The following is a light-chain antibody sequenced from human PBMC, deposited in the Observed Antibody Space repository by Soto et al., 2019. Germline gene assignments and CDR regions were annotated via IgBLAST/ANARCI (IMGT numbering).Light chain of an antibody. Sequence: DIQMTQSPSTLSAFVGDRVTFTCRASQSINNWSAWYQQRPGTAPKILIYDASTLESGVPSRFSGSGSGTEFSLTISRLQPEDFATYYCQQYDTNPKTFGQGTKVDIK. CDR2: DAS. CDR3: QQYDTNPKT. J-gene: IGKJ1*01. V-gene: IGKV1-5*01. CDR1: QSINNW.